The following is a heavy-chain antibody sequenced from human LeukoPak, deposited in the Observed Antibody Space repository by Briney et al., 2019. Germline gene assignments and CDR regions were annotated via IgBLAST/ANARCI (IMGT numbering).Heavy chain of an antibody. CDR3: AKNWGTGMAFYYH. V-gene: IGHV3-23*01. CDR1: GFTFSTYA. D-gene: IGHD5-18*01. CDR2: ISAGGIYI. J-gene: IGHJ5*02. Sequence: GGSLRLSCAASGFTFSTYAMTWVRQAPGKGLEWISAISAGGIYIYYADSVKGRFTSSRDNSKSTLYLHMSNLRAEDTAVYYCAKNWGTGMAFYYHWGQGIQVTVSS.